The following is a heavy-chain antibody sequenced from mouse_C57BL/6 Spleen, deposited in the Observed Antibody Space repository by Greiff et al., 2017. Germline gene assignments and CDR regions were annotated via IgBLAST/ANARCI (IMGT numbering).Heavy chain of an antibody. J-gene: IGHJ2*01. CDR3: ARGRIYDGYLDY. D-gene: IGHD2-3*01. V-gene: IGHV1-69*01. CDR2: IGPSDSYT. CDR1: GYTFTSYW. Sequence: VQLQQPGAELVMPGASVKLSCKASGYTFTSYWMHWVKQRPGQGLEWIGEIGPSDSYTNYNQKFKGKSTLTVDKSSSTAYMQLSSLTSEDSAVYYCARGRIYDGYLDYWGQGTTLTVSS.